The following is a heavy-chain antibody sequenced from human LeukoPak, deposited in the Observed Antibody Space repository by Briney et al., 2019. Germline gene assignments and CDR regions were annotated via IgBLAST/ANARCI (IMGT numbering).Heavy chain of an antibody. CDR2: TYYKSQWYN. D-gene: IGHD6-19*01. Sequence: SQTLSLTCAISGDSVSSNSAAWHSTRQSPSRGLEWLGRTYYKSQWYNDYAVSVKSRITINPDTSKNQFSLQLNSVTPDDTAVYYCASAKYTTGWNDAFDVWGQGTMVTVSS. CDR1: GDSVSSNSAA. CDR3: ASAKYTTGWNDAFDV. V-gene: IGHV6-1*01. J-gene: IGHJ3*01.